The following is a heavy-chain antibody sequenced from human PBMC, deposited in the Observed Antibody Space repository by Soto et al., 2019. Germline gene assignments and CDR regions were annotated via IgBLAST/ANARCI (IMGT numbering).Heavy chain of an antibody. CDR3: ARVLRGVFNWFDP. CDR2: IATYNSNK. CDR1: GDTFTNFG. Sequence: HLVQSGPEVKQPGASVTVSCKTSGDTFTNFGLSWVRQAPGQGLEWMGWIATYNSNKNYAQKFQGRLTLTTDTSTSTAYMELKSLGYDDPAVYYCARVLRGVFNWFDPWGQGTLVTVSS. J-gene: IGHJ5*02. D-gene: IGHD3-10*01. V-gene: IGHV1-18*01.